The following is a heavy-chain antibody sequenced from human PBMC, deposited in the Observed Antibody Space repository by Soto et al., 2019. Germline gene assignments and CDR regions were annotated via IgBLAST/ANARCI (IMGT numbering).Heavy chain of an antibody. V-gene: IGHV3-30-3*01. Sequence: GGSLRLSCAASGFTFSSYAMHWVRQAPGKGLEWVAVISYDGSNKYYADSVKGRFTISRDNSKNTLYLQMNSLRAEDTAVYYCARDEGDTAMVNWFGYFDYWGQGTLVTVSS. J-gene: IGHJ4*02. CDR1: GFTFSSYA. CDR3: ARDEGDTAMVNWFGYFDY. CDR2: ISYDGSNK. D-gene: IGHD5-18*01.